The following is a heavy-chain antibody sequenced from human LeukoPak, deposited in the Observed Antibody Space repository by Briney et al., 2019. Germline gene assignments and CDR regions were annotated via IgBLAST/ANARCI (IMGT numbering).Heavy chain of an antibody. V-gene: IGHV3-7*01. CDR3: ARDRDYGDHAYYFDY. CDR1: GFTFSSYW. Sequence: GGSPRLSCAASGFTFSSYWMSWVRQAPGKGLEWAANIKQDGSEKYYVDSVKGRFTISRDNAKNSLYLQMNSLRAEDTAVYYCARDRDYGDHAYYFDYWGQGTLVTVSS. D-gene: IGHD4-17*01. J-gene: IGHJ4*02. CDR2: IKQDGSEK.